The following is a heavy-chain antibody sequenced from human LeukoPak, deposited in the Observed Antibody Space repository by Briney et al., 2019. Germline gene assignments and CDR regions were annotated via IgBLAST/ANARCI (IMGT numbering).Heavy chain of an antibody. CDR3: AKVKGFWSGYYDY. V-gene: IGHV3-23*01. CDR2: ISGSGGST. Sequence: GGSLRLSCAASGFTLSTYAMSWVRQAPGKGLEWVSAISGSGGSTYYADSVKGRFTISRDNSKNTLYLQMNSLRAEDTAVYYCAKVKGFWSGYYDYWGQGTLVTVSS. J-gene: IGHJ4*02. D-gene: IGHD3-3*01. CDR1: GFTLSTYA.